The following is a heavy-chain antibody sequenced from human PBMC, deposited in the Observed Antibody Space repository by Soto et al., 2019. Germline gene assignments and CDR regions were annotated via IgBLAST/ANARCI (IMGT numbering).Heavy chain of an antibody. Sequence: SETLSLTCTVSGGSISSSGYYWGWIRQFPGKGLEWIGCISYSGSTYYNPSLKSRVTISADTSKNQFSLKLSSVTAADTAVYSYEGGIVYAKIGYWGQGAKVTVYS. J-gene: IGHJ4*02. D-gene: IGHD3-22*01. CDR1: GGSISSSGYY. CDR2: ISYSGST. CDR3: EGGIVYAKIGY. V-gene: IGHV4-39*07.